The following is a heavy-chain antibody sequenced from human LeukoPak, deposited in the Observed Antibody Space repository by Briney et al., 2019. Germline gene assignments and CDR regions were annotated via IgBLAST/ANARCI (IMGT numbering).Heavy chain of an antibody. CDR2: IRSKAYGGTT. CDR3: TRGYGSGSYHPPDY. CDR1: GFTFGDYA. Sequence: GGSLRLSCTASGFTFGDYAMSWFRQAPGKGLEWVGFIRSKAYGGTTEYAASVKGRFTISRDDSKSIAYLQMNSLKTEDTAVYYCTRGYGSGSYHPPDYWGQGTLVTVSS. V-gene: IGHV3-49*03. D-gene: IGHD3-10*01. J-gene: IGHJ4*02.